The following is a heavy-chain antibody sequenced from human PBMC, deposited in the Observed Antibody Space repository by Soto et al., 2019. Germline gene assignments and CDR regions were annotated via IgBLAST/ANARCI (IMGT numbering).Heavy chain of an antibody. CDR1: GGSFSGYY. CDR3: ARDKITGPFDY. Sequence: SETLSLTCAVYGGSFSGYYWTWIRQPPGTGLEWIGEINHSGSTNYNPSLKSRVTISVDTSKNQFSLKLTSVTAADTAVYYCARDKITGPFDYWGRGTLVTVSS. J-gene: IGHJ4*02. D-gene: IGHD2-8*02. V-gene: IGHV4-34*01. CDR2: INHSGST.